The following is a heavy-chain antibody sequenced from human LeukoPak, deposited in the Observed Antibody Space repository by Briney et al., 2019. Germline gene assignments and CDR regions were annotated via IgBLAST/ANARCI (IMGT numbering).Heavy chain of an antibody. CDR1: GFTFSSYA. CDR3: AKEATAMVSELDY. Sequence: GGSLRLSCAASGFTFSSYAMSWVRQAPGKGLGWVSAISGSGGSTYYADSVKGRFTISRDNSKNTLYLQMNSLRAADTTVYYCAKEATAMVSELDYWGQGTLVTVSS. V-gene: IGHV3-23*01. CDR2: ISGSGGST. J-gene: IGHJ4*02. D-gene: IGHD5-18*01.